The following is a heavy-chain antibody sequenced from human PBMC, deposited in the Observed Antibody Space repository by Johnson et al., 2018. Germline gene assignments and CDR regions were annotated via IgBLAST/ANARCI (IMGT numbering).Heavy chain of an antibody. Sequence: VQLVESGGGLVKPGGSLRLSCAASGFTFSNAWMSWVRQAPGKGLEWVGRIKSKANSYATAYASAVKGRFTISRDDSKKTAYLQMNSLRAEDTAVYYCARDGYNSYDAFDIWGQGTMVTVSS. CDR1: GFTFSNAW. V-gene: IGHV3-73*01. CDR3: ARDGYNSYDAFDI. D-gene: IGHD5-24*01. CDR2: IKSKANSYAT. J-gene: IGHJ3*02.